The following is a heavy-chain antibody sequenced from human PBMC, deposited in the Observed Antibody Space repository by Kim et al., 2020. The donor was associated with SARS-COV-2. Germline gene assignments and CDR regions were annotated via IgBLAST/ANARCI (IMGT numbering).Heavy chain of an antibody. CDR3: ARFGKWGERFLAY. Sequence: GESLKISCKASGYSFTNYWIGWVRQMPGKGLEWMGIIYPDDSDTRYSLALQGQVTISADKSISTAYLQWSSLQASDTAMYYCARFGKWGERFLAYWGQGTLVTVAS. CDR2: IYPDDSDT. V-gene: IGHV5-51*01. D-gene: IGHD3-3*01. J-gene: IGHJ4*02. CDR1: GYSFTNYW.